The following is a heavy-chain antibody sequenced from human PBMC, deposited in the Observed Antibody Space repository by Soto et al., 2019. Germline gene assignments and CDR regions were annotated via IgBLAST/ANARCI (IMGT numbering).Heavy chain of an antibody. CDR1: GFTFSSYA. D-gene: IGHD4-17*01. CDR2: ISGRGGST. CDR3: AKSYGDYVFHWFDP. V-gene: IGHV3-23*01. Sequence: EVQLLESGGGLVQPGGSLRLSCAASGFTFSSYAMSWVRQAPGKGLEWVSAISGRGGSTYYADSVKGRFTISRDNSKKTLYLQMNSLRAEDTAVYYCAKSYGDYVFHWFDPWGQGTLVTVSS. J-gene: IGHJ5*02.